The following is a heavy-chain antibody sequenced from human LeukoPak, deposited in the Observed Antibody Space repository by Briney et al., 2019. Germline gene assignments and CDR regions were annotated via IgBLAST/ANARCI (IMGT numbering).Heavy chain of an antibody. J-gene: IGHJ4*02. Sequence: GGSLRLSCAASGFTFSTYGMNWVRQAPGKGLEWVSAVSGSGSTTYYARSVKGRFTISRDNSKNTLYLQMNSLRAEDTAVYYCAKGQSSGSFIIYFDYWGQGTLVTVSS. CDR2: VSGSGSTT. V-gene: IGHV3-23*01. CDR1: GFTFSTYG. D-gene: IGHD1-26*01. CDR3: AKGQSSGSFIIYFDY.